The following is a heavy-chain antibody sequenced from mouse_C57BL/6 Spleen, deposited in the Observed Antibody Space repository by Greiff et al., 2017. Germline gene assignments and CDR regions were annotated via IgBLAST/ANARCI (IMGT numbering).Heavy chain of an antibody. V-gene: IGHV2-9-1*01. CDR3: ARNSGLPYYYAMDY. D-gene: IGHD3-1*01. Sequence: VQLVESGPGLVAPSQSLSITCTVSGFSLTSYAISWVRQPPGKGLEWLGVIWTGGGTNYNSALKSRLSISKDNSKSHVFLKMNSLQTDDTARYYCARNSGLPYYYAMDYWGQGTSVTVSS. J-gene: IGHJ4*01. CDR1: GFSLTSYA. CDR2: IWTGGGT.